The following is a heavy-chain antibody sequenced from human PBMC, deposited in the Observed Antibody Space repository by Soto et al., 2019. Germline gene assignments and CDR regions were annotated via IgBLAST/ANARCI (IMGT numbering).Heavy chain of an antibody. J-gene: IGHJ4*02. V-gene: IGHV3-15*01. CDR3: TTDLEVTKAY. CDR2: IKSKTDGGTT. D-gene: IGHD4-17*01. CDR1: GLIVSRNY. Sequence: PGGSLRLSCAASGLIVSRNYMSWVRQAPGKGPEWVGRIKSKTDGGTTDYAAPVKGRFTISRDDSENTLYLQMNSLNTEDTAVYYCTTDLEVTKAYWGQGTLVTVSS.